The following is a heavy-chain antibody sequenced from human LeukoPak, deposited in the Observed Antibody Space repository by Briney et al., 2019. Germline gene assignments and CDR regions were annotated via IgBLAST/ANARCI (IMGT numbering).Heavy chain of an antibody. V-gene: IGHV7-4-1*02. J-gene: IGHJ4*02. Sequence: ASVKVSCKNSGYSVSDYHMHWVRQAPGQGLEWMGWIHPSTGNPAYAQGFSGRFVFSLDTSVTTTYLQISSLKAEDTAVYFCARAFQSLGGLSLPDYWGQGTLVTVSS. CDR1: GYSVSDYH. CDR2: IHPSTGNP. CDR3: ARAFQSLGGLSLPDY. D-gene: IGHD3-16*02.